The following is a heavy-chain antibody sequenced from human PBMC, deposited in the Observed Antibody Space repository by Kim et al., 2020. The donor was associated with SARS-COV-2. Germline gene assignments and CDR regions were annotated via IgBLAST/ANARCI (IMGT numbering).Heavy chain of an antibody. CDR2: SEK. J-gene: IGHJ4*02. D-gene: IGHD3-9*01. V-gene: IGHV3-7*04. Sequence: SEKDYVSSARGRFTTSRDNAKNSLYLQMNSLRAEDTAVYYCARGRYRFGLWGQGTLVTVSS. CDR3: ARGRYRFGL.